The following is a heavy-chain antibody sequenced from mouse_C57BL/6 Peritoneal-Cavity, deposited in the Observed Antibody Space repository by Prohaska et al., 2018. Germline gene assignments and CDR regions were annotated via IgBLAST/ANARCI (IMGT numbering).Heavy chain of an antibody. D-gene: IGHD4-1*01. CDR2: INPDSSTI. J-gene: IGHJ4*01. CDR1: GIDFSRYW. CDR3: ARVGFLYAMDY. V-gene: IGHV4-1*01. Sequence: EVKLLQSGGGLVQPGGSLKLSCAASGIDFSRYWMSCVRRAPGKGLEWIGEINPDSSTINYAPSLKDKFIISRDNAKNTLYLQMSKVRSEDTALYYCARVGFLYAMDYGGQGTSVTDSS.